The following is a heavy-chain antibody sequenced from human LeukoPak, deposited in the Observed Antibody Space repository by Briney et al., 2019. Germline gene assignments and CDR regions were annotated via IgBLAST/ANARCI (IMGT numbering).Heavy chain of an antibody. Sequence: SETLSLTCTVSGYSISSGYYWGWLRQPPGKALEWIGYVYYSGSPKYNPSLKSRVTMPIDTSKNQFSLKLSSVSAADTAMYYCARHVAAAGIADYFHHWGQGTPVTGSS. CDR1: GYSISSGYY. CDR3: ARHVAAAGIADYFHH. D-gene: IGHD6-13*01. CDR2: VYYSGSP. V-gene: IGHV4-38-2*02. J-gene: IGHJ1*01.